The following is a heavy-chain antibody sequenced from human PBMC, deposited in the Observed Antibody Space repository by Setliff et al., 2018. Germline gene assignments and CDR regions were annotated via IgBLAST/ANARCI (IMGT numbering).Heavy chain of an antibody. V-gene: IGHV1-18*01. CDR1: GYTFTSYG. D-gene: IGHD1-26*01. CDR2: ISVYNGNT. CDR3: VREYSGGGLT. Sequence: ASVKVSCKASGYTFTSYGFSWVRQAPGQGLEWMGRISVYNGNTNYGQKYQGRVAMTTNTSTNTVYMELRSLRSDDTAVYFCVREYSGGGLTWGQGTMVTVSS. J-gene: IGHJ3*01.